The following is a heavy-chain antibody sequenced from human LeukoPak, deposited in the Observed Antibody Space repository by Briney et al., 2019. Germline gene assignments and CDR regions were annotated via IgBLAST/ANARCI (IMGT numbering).Heavy chain of an antibody. CDR1: GFTFSSYS. CDR2: ISSSSSYI. D-gene: IGHD4-11*01. CDR3: ARDPNPTVTNYYYYYMDV. V-gene: IGHV3-21*01. Sequence: GGSLRLSCAASGFTFSSYSMNWVRQAPGKGLEWVSSISSSSSYIYYADSVKGRFTISRDNAKNSLYLQMNSLRAEDTAVYYCARDPNPTVTNYYYYYMDVWGKGTTVTVSS. J-gene: IGHJ6*03.